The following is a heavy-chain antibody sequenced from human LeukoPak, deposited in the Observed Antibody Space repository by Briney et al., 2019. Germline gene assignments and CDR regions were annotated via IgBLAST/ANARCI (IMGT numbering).Heavy chain of an antibody. Sequence: RASVKVSCKASGYTFTSYGISWVRQAPGQGLEWLGWISAYNGNTNYAQKLQGRVTMTTDTSTSTAYMELRSLRSDDTAVYYCARVFSPEMTAATVKEIFDYWGQGTLVTVSS. CDR2: ISAYNGNT. CDR1: GYTFTSYG. J-gene: IGHJ4*02. V-gene: IGHV1-18*01. CDR3: ARVFSPEMTAATVKEIFDY. D-gene: IGHD5-24*01.